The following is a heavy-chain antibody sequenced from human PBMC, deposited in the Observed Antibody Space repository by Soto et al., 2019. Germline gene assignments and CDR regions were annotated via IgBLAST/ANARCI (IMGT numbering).Heavy chain of an antibody. CDR2: ISYDGSNK. CDR3: ATDWLNKDY. D-gene: IGHD3-16*01. V-gene: IGHV3-30*03. J-gene: IGHJ4*02. Sequence: QVQLVESGGGVVQPGRSLRLSCAASGFTFSSYGMHWVRQAPGKGLEWAALISYDGSNKFYADSVRGRFTISRDNSKNSLDLQMNSLRAEDSAVYYCATDWLNKDYWGQGTLVTVSS. CDR1: GFTFSSYG.